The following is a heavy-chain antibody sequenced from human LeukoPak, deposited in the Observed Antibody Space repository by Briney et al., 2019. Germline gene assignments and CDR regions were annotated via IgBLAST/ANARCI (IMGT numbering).Heavy chain of an antibody. J-gene: IGHJ5*02. CDR3: ARQNLITMVRGVKPYDWFDP. V-gene: IGHV4-61*02. Sequence: SQTLSLTCTVSGGSISSRSYYWSWIRQPAGKGLEWIGRIYTSGNTNYNPSLKSRVTISVDRSKNQFSLKLSSVTAADTAVYYCARQNLITMVRGVKPYDWFDPWGQGTLVTVSS. CDR2: IYTSGNT. CDR1: GGSISSRSYY. D-gene: IGHD3-10*01.